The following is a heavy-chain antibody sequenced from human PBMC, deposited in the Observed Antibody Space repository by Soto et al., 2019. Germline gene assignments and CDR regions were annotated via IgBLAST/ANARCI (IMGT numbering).Heavy chain of an antibody. CDR2: IKPDGSDK. CDR3: VRYFFALGPWFEP. CDR1: GFTFSNYW. Sequence: GGSLRLSCEASGFTFSNYWMTWVRQPPGKGLDWVANIKPDGSDKYYVDSVRGRFTISRDNAKNSLYLQMISLRAEDTAIYYCVRYFFALGPWFEPRGQGTLVTVSS. J-gene: IGHJ5*02. V-gene: IGHV3-7*01. D-gene: IGHD3-16*01.